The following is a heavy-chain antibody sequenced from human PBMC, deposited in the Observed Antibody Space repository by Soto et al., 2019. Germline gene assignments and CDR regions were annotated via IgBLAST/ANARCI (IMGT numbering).Heavy chain of an antibody. D-gene: IGHD7-27*01. V-gene: IGHV1-69*02. CDR1: GGTFSSYT. CDR3: ARVLGPPDYYYYGMDV. Sequence: QVQLVQSGAEVKKPGSSVKVSCKASGGTFSSYTISWVRQAPGQGLEWMGRIIPILGIANYAQKFQGRVTITADKPTSTAYMELSSLRSEDTAVYYCARVLGPPDYYYYGMDVWGQGTTVTVSS. CDR2: IIPILGIA. J-gene: IGHJ6*02.